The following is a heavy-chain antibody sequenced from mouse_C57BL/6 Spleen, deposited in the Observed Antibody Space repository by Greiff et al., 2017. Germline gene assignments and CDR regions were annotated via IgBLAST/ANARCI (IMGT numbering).Heavy chain of an antibody. CDR1: GYTFTSYW. D-gene: IGHD1-1*01. CDR2: IDPSDSYT. J-gene: IGHJ2*01. CDR3: ARRGYYGSSYLDY. Sequence: QVQLQQPGAELVMPGASVKLSCKASGYTFTSYWMHWVKQRPGQGLEWIGEIDPSDSYTNSNQKFKGKSTLTVDKSSRTAYMQLSSLTSEDSAVYYCARRGYYGSSYLDYWGQGTTLTVSS. V-gene: IGHV1-69*01.